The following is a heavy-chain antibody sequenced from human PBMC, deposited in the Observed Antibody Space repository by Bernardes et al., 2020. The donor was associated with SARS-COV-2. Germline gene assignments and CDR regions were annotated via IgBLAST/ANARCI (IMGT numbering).Heavy chain of an antibody. D-gene: IGHD1-1*01. CDR3: AREKSQRDSYNQGFDF. CDR2: ISSGSRNI. Sequence: GSLRLSCVASGFTFSGYSMNWVRQAPGKGLEWVSSISSGSRNIYYLESVKGRFTISRDNAKNSLYLQMNSLRAEDTAVYYCAREKSQRDSYNQGFDFWGRGTMLTVSS. CDR1: GFTFSGYS. V-gene: IGHV3-21*01. J-gene: IGHJ4*02.